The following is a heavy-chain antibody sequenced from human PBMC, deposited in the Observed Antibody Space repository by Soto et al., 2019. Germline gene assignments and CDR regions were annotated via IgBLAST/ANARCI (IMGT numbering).Heavy chain of an antibody. D-gene: IGHD3-10*01. V-gene: IGHV1-2*04. Sequence: ASVKVSCKASGYTFTGYYMHWVRQAPGQGLEWMGWINPNSGGTNYAQKFQGWVTTTRDTSISTAYMELSRLRSDDTAVYYCARDFYSITMVRGVMPTYYGMDVWGQGTTVTVSS. CDR3: ARDFYSITMVRGVMPTYYGMDV. CDR2: INPNSGGT. J-gene: IGHJ6*02. CDR1: GYTFTGYY.